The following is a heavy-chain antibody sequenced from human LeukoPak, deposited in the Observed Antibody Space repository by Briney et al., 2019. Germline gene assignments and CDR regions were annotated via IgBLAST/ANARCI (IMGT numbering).Heavy chain of an antibody. Sequence: PGGSLRLSCAASGFTFSNYWMHWVRQAPGKGLVWVSRINTDGTGISYADSVKGRFTISRDNAKNTLYLQMNSLRVEDTAVYYCARHSTSIFGVVTEDYWGQGTLVTVSS. V-gene: IGHV3-74*01. J-gene: IGHJ4*02. D-gene: IGHD3-3*01. CDR3: ARHSTSIFGVVTEDY. CDR1: GFTFSNYW. CDR2: INTDGTGI.